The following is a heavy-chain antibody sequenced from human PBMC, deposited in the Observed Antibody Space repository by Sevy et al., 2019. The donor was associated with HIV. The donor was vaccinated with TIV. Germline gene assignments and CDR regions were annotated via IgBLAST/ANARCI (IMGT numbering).Heavy chain of an antibody. CDR3: AKTGEEDQLLYGSNFDS. V-gene: IGHV3-23*01. J-gene: IGHJ4*02. CDR1: GFTFKNYA. CDR2: ISGGGGSR. D-gene: IGHD2-2*02. Sequence: GGSLRLSCAASGFTFKNYAMNWVRQTPGRGLEWVSGISGGGGSRYHAGSVKGRFAISRDNSRNTLYLQMNSLRVEDTAIYYCAKTGEEDQLLYGSNFDSWGQRTLVTVSS.